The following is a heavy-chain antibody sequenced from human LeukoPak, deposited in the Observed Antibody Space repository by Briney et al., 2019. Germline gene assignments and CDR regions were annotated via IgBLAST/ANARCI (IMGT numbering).Heavy chain of an antibody. V-gene: IGHV4-34*01. CDR3: ARARGPTYYYDSRGLDY. CDR2: INHSGST. Sequence: SETLSLTCAVFGGSFSGYSWSWIRQPPGKGLEWIGEINHSGSTNYNPSLKSRVTISADTSKNQFSLKLSSVTAADTAVYYCARARGPTYYYDSRGLDYWGQGTLVTVSS. CDR1: GGSFSGYS. J-gene: IGHJ4*02. D-gene: IGHD3-22*01.